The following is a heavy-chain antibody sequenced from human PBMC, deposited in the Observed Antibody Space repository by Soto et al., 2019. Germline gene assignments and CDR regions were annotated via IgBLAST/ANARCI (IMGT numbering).Heavy chain of an antibody. CDR1: GGSISSQSYY. V-gene: IGHV4-39*01. CDR3: ARHSEGGTWNWGNYFDY. CDR2: IFYRGST. Sequence: SETLSLTCSVSGGSISSQSYYWGWIRQPPGKGLEYIGSIFYRGSTFYNTSLKSRVTLDVDTSKNQFSLRLSSVTATDTAVYFCARHSEGGTWNWGNYFDYWGQGALVTVSS. J-gene: IGHJ4*02. D-gene: IGHD1-7*01.